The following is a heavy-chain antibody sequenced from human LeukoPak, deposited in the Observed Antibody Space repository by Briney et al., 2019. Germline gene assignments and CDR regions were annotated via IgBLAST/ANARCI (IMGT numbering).Heavy chain of an antibody. CDR1: GGSISSHY. V-gene: IGHV4-59*11. J-gene: IGHJ5*02. CDR3: AREAWFDP. CDR2: IYYSGST. Sequence: PSETLSLTCTVSGGSISSHYWSWIRHPPGKRLEWIGYIYYSGSTNYNPSLKSRVTISVDTSKNQFSLKLSAVTAADTAVYYCAREAWFDPWGQGTLVTVSS.